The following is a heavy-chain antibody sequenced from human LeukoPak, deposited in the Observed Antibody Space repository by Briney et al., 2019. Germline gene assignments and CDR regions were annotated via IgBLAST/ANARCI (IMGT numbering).Heavy chain of an antibody. Sequence: PSETLSLTCTVSGGSISSSSYYWGWIRQPPGKGLEWIGSIYYSGSTYYNPSLKSRVTISVDTSNNQFSLKLRSVTAADTAVYYYVRRILGGSGWTFDYWGQGALVTVSS. CDR2: IYYSGST. CDR3: VRRILGGSGWTFDY. D-gene: IGHD6-19*01. CDR1: GGSISSSSYY. V-gene: IGHV4-39*01. J-gene: IGHJ4*02.